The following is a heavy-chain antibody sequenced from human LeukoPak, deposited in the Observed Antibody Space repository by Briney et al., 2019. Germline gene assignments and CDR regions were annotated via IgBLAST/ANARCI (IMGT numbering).Heavy chain of an antibody. CDR1: GFTFSNYN. Sequence: GGSLGLSCAGSGFTFSNYNMNWVRQAPGKGLEWVSSISHSGSYIYYADSVKGRFTISRDNAKNSLFLQMNSLRAEDTAVYFCARDSTPPPRYCSSTSCFKYYFDYWGQGTLVTVSS. CDR2: ISHSGSYI. V-gene: IGHV3-21*01. D-gene: IGHD2-2*01. CDR3: ARDSTPPPRYCSSTSCFKYYFDY. J-gene: IGHJ4*02.